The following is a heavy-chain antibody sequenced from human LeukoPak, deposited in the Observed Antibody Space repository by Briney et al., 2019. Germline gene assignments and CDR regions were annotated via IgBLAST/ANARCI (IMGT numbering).Heavy chain of an antibody. J-gene: IGHJ4*02. D-gene: IGHD1-26*01. CDR1: GFTFNAYS. V-gene: IGHV3-30*04. Sequence: GGSLRLSCAASGFTFNAYSMHWFRQAPGKGVEWVAVIASDSSITYYADSLKSRFTVSRDNSKDTLYLQMNSVRGEDTALYYCAKERQEGATHFDYWGQGSLVTVSS. CDR3: AKERQEGATHFDY. CDR2: IASDSSIT.